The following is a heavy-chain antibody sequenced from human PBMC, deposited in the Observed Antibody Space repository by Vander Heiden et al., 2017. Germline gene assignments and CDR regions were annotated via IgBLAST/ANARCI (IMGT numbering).Heavy chain of an antibody. Sequence: QLVQSGPEVRKPGASVKAASVTSGYAFQTYGISWVGRAPGQGPEWMGWIRGYNANTKYAQKFQGRVTLWTDTSTSTAYMELKSLRSDDTALYYCARDSSSWRGAHWLAPWGQGTLVTVSS. CDR2: IRGYNANT. J-gene: IGHJ5*02. CDR3: ARDSSSWRGAHWLAP. D-gene: IGHD6-13*01. CDR1: GYAFQTYG. V-gene: IGHV1-18*01.